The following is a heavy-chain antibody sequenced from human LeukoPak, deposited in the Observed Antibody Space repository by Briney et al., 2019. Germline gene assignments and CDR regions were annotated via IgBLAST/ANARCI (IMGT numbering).Heavy chain of an antibody. CDR1: GGSFSGYY. Sequence: ASETLSLTCAVYGGSFSGYYWSWIRQPPGKGLEWIGEINHSGSTNYNPSLKSRVTISVDTSKNQFSLKLSSVTAADTAVYYCARVTTTPRYYYYGMDVWGQGTTVTVSS. D-gene: IGHD1-14*01. CDR2: INHSGST. V-gene: IGHV4-34*01. CDR3: ARVTTTPRYYYYGMDV. J-gene: IGHJ6*02.